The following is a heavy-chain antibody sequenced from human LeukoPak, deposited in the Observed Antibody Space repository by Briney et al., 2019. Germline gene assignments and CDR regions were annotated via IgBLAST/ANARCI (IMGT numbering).Heavy chain of an antibody. CDR3: ARDLDGDYGWHFDL. D-gene: IGHD4-17*01. Sequence: PGGSLRLSCAASGFTFSSFSMNWVRQAPGKGLEWVSSISSSSNYIYYADSVRGRFTISRDNAKNSLSLQMNSLRVEDTAVYYCARDLDGDYGWHFDLWGRGTLVTVSS. V-gene: IGHV3-21*01. CDR2: ISSSSNYI. J-gene: IGHJ2*01. CDR1: GFTFSSFS.